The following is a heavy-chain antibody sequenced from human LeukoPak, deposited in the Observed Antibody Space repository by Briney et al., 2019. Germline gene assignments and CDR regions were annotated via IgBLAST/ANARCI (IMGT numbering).Heavy chain of an antibody. V-gene: IGHV4-59*08. Sequence: SETLSLTCTVSGGSISSYYWSWIRQPPGKGLEWIGYIYYSGSTNYNPSLKSRATISVDTSKNQFSLKLSSVTAADTAVYYCTSGSPDYYYGMDVWGQGTTVTVSS. D-gene: IGHD1-26*01. CDR1: GGSISSYY. CDR2: IYYSGST. J-gene: IGHJ6*02. CDR3: TSGSPDYYYGMDV.